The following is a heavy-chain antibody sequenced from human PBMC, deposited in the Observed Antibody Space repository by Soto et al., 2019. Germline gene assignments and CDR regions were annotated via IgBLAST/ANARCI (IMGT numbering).Heavy chain of an antibody. CDR2: ISSSGSTI. CDR3: ETDGYGDPYYYYAMDV. D-gene: IGHD2-21*02. J-gene: IGHJ6*02. V-gene: IGHV3-11*01. CDR1: GFTFSDYY. Sequence: GVSLRLSCAASGFTFSDYYMSWIRQSPGKGLEWVSYISSSGSTIYYADSVKGRFTISRDNAKNSLYLQMNSLRAEDTAVYYCETDGYGDPYYYYAMDVWGQGSTVTVSS.